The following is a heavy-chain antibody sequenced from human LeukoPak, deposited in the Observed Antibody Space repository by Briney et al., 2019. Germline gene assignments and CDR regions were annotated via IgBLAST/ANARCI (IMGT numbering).Heavy chain of an antibody. CDR1: GGSISSGSYY. Sequence: PSQTLSLTCTVSGGSISSGSYYWSWIRQPAGKGQEWIGRIYTSGSTNYNPSLKSRVTISVDTSKNQFSLKLSSVTAADTAVYYCARDRSGWELIFDYWGQGTLVTVSS. CDR2: IYTSGST. V-gene: IGHV4-61*02. CDR3: ARDRSGWELIFDY. J-gene: IGHJ4*02. D-gene: IGHD1-26*01.